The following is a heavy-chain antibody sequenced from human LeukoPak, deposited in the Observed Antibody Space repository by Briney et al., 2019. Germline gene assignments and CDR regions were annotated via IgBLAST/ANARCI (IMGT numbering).Heavy chain of an antibody. D-gene: IGHD5-12*01. J-gene: IGHJ4*02. V-gene: IGHV3-7*01. CDR1: GFSLSGYW. CDR2: LLADGHEK. Sequence: GGALRLSCAAYGFSLSGYWMSWVRQAPGKGVEWVARLLADGHEKYFVHSVKGRFTVSRDNAKNSLYLQMNSLRVEDTAVYYCARGGYSFDYLGQGTLVTVSS. CDR3: ARGGYSFDY.